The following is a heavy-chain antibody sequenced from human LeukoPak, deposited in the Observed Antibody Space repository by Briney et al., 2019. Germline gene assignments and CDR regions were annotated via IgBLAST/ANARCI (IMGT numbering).Heavy chain of an antibody. V-gene: IGHV4-38-2*02. J-gene: IGHJ4*02. D-gene: IGHD6-6*01. CDR2: IYHSGST. CDR3: ARDSLSIAAPY. CDR1: ENSITSDYY. Sequence: SETLSLTCTVSENSITSDYYWAWIRQPPGKGLEWIGSIYHSGSTYYNPSLKSRVTTSVDTSKKQFSLKLSSVTAADTAVYYCARDSLSIAAPYWGQGTLVTVSS.